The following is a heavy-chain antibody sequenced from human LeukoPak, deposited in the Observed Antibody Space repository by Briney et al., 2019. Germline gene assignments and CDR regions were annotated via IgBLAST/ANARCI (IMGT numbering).Heavy chain of an antibody. CDR2: ISSSSSYI. J-gene: IGHJ4*02. CDR3: ARAIAVADTFRGG. CDR1: GFTFSSYS. D-gene: IGHD6-19*01. Sequence: GGSLRLSCAASGFTFSSYSMNWDRQAPGKGLEWVSSISSSSSYIYYADSVKGRFTISRDNAKNSLYLQMNSLRAEDTAVYYCARAIAVADTFRGGWGQGTLVTVSS. V-gene: IGHV3-21*01.